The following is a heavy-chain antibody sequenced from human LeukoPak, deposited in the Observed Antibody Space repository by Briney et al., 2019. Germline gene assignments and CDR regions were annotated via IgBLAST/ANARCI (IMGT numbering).Heavy chain of an antibody. CDR2: IYPGDSDT. Sequence: GESLKISCKGSGYSFTSYWIGWVRQMPGKGLEWMGIIYPGDSDTRYSPSFQGQVTISADKSISTAYLQWSSLKASDTAMYYCARGGQGVDPPIAYYYYGMDVWGQGTTVTVSS. CDR1: GYSFTSYW. V-gene: IGHV5-51*01. CDR3: ARGGQGVDPPIAYYYYGMDV. D-gene: IGHD2-15*01. J-gene: IGHJ6*02.